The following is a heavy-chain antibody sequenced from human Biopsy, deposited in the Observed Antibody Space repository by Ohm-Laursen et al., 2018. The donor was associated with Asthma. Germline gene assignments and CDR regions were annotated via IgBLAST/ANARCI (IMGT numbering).Heavy chain of an antibody. J-gene: IGHJ6*02. D-gene: IGHD5-12*01. V-gene: IGHV1-69*13. CDR2: LIPPPPTP. CDR1: GDSFSNYA. CDR3: ARGYSGSDRIVYYYSGLEV. Sequence: SVKVSCKVSGDSFSNYAISWVRQAPGQGLEWMGGLIPPPPTPDHAQMFEGRVTITADESTSTAYMELSSLSSEDTAVYYCARGYSGSDRIVYYYSGLEVWGQGTTVTVSS.